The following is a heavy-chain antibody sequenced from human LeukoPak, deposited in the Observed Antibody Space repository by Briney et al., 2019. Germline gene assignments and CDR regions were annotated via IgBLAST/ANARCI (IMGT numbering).Heavy chain of an antibody. V-gene: IGHV3-7*01. CDR2: IKQDGSEK. J-gene: IGHJ6*03. CDR1: GFTFSSYW. CDR3: ARGQLYYYYYMDV. D-gene: IGHD5-24*01. Sequence: GGSLRLSCAASGFTFSSYWMSWVRQAPGKGLEWGANIKQDGSEKYYVDSVKGRFTISRDNAKNSLYLQMNSLRAEDTAVYYCARGQLYYYYYMDVWGKGTTVTVSS.